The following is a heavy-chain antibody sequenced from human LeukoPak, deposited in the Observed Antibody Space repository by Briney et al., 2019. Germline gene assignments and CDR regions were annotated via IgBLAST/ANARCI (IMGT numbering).Heavy chain of an antibody. J-gene: IGHJ5*02. D-gene: IGHD2-2*01. CDR3: ARGRGKYCSSTSCYRSNWFDP. V-gene: IGHV4-34*01. CDR2: IKHSGST. CDR1: GGSFSGYY. Sequence: PSETLSLTCAVYGGSFSGYYWSWIRQPPGKGLEWIGEIKHSGSTNYNPSLKSRVTISVDTSKNQFSLKLSSVTAADTAVYYCARGRGKYCSSTSCYRSNWFDPWGQGTLVTVSS.